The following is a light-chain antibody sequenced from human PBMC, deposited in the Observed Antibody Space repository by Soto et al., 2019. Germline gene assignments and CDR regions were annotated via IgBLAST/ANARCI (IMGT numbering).Light chain of an antibody. CDR3: GTWDSSLSAGV. V-gene: IGLV1-51*01. Sequence: QSVLTQPPSVSAAPGQKVTISFSGSSSNIRNNYVSWYQQLPGTAPKLLIYDNNKRPSGIPDRFSGSKSGTSATLGITGLETGDEAEYDCGTWDSSLSAGVFGGGTKLTVL. J-gene: IGLJ2*01. CDR1: SSNIRNNY. CDR2: DNN.